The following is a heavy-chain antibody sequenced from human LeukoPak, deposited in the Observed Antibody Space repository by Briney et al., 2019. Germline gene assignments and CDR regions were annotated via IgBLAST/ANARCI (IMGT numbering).Heavy chain of an antibody. CDR2: IKQDGSEK. D-gene: IGHD2-2*01. Sequence: GGSLRLSCAASGFTFSSYWMSWVRQAPGKGLEWVANIKQDGSEKYYVDSVKGRFTISRDNAKNSLYLQMNSLRAEDTAVYYCARDPRFPKPIPASWLGWFDPWGQGTLATVSS. CDR1: GFTFSSYW. V-gene: IGHV3-7*01. J-gene: IGHJ5*02. CDR3: ARDPRFPKPIPASWLGWFDP.